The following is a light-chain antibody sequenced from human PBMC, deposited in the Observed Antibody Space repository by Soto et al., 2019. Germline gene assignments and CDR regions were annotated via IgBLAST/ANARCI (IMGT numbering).Light chain of an antibody. CDR3: QQANIFPRA. V-gene: IGKV1-16*01. J-gene: IGKJ1*01. CDR1: QGISND. Sequence: DVQMTQSPSSLSASVGDRVTITCRASQGISNDLTWFQQQPGKTPKSLIYDASTLQSGVPSRFSGSGSWTEFTLTISSLQPEDFGTYYCQQANIFPRAFGQGTKVEIK. CDR2: DAS.